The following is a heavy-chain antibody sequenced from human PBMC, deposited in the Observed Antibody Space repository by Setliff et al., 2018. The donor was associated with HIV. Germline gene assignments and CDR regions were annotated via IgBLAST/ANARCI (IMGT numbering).Heavy chain of an antibody. V-gene: IGHV4-38-2*01. J-gene: IGHJ4*02. CDR3: ARMYSGYDWSPAGARTRYFDY. Sequence: KPSETLSLTCAVSAYSISSGYYWGWIRQPPGKGLEWIGSIYHSGSTYYNPSLKSRVTISVDTSKNQFSLKLSSVTAADTAVYYCARMYSGYDWSPAGARTRYFDYWGQGTLVTVSS. D-gene: IGHD5-12*01. CDR1: AYSISSGYY. CDR2: IYHSGST.